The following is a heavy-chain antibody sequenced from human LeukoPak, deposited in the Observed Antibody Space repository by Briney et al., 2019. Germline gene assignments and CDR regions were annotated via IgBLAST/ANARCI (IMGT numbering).Heavy chain of an antibody. Sequence: SETLSLTCTVSGGSISSSSYYWGWIRQPPGKGLEWIGSIYYSGSTYYNPSLKSRVTISVDTSKNQFSLKLSSVTAADTAVYYCARLEDSSGYYYDYWGQGTLVTVSS. J-gene: IGHJ4*02. D-gene: IGHD3-22*01. V-gene: IGHV4-39*01. CDR2: IYYSGST. CDR3: ARLEDSSGYYYDY. CDR1: GGSISSSSYY.